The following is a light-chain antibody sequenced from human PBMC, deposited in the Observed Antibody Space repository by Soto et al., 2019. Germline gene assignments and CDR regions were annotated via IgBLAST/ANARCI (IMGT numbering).Light chain of an antibody. CDR3: SSYGGSNPVV. CDR2: EVS. CDR1: SSDVGGYNY. J-gene: IGLJ2*01. Sequence: QSALTPPPSASGSPGQSVTIACTGSSSDVGGYNYVSWYQQHPGKAPKLMIYEVSKRPSGVPDRLSGSKSGNTASLTVSGLQAEDEADYYCSSYGGSNPVVFGGGTKLTVL. V-gene: IGLV2-8*01.